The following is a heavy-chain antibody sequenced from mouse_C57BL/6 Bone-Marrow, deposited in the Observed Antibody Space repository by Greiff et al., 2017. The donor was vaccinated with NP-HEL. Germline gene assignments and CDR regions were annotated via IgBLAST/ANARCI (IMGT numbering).Heavy chain of an antibody. V-gene: IGHV1-62-2*01. CDR1: GYTFTEYT. J-gene: IGHJ1*03. D-gene: IGHD1-1*01. Sequence: VKLQESGAELVKPGASVKLSCKASGYTFTEYTIHWVKQRSGQGLEWIGWFYPGSGSITYNEKFKDKATLTADKSSSTVYMDLSRLTSEDSAVYFCARHGDYFGSSYGYFDVWGTGTTVTVSS. CDR2: FYPGSGSI. CDR3: ARHGDYFGSSYGYFDV.